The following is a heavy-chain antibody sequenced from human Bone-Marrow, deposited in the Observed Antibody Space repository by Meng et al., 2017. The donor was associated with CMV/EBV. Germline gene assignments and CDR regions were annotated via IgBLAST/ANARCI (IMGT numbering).Heavy chain of an antibody. CDR1: GYSISSGYY. J-gene: IGHJ6*02. CDR3: ARDAARIAARPSYYYYGMDV. Sequence: SETLSLTCTVSGYSISSGYYWGWIRQPPGKGLEWIGSIYHSGGTYYNPSLKSRVTISVDTSKNQFSLKLSSVTAADTAVYYCARDAARIAARPSYYYYGMDVWGQGTTVTVSS. V-gene: IGHV4-38-2*02. CDR2: IYHSGGT. D-gene: IGHD6-6*01.